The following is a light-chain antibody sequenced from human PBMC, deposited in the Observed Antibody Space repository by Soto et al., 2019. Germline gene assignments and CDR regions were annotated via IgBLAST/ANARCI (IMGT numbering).Light chain of an antibody. Sequence: QTVVTQEPSFSVSPGRTVTLTCGLSSGSVSTIYYPSWYQQTPGQAPRTLIYSTNTRSSGVPGRFSGSILGNKAALTITGAQADDESDYYCVLNMGSGIWVFGGGTKVTVL. J-gene: IGLJ3*02. CDR2: STN. CDR3: VLNMGSGIWV. V-gene: IGLV8-61*01. CDR1: SGSVSTIYY.